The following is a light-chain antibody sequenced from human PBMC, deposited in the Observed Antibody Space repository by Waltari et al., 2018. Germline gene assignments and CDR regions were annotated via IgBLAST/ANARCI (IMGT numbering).Light chain of an antibody. CDR2: DAS. CDR3: QQYDNLWT. V-gene: IGKV1-33*01. J-gene: IGKJ1*01. Sequence: DIQMTQSPSPLSASVGDRVTITCQASQDIINYLNWYQQKPGKAPKLLIYDASNLETGVPSRFSGSGSGTDFTFTISSLQPEDIATYYCQQYDNLWTFGQGTKVEIK. CDR1: QDIINY.